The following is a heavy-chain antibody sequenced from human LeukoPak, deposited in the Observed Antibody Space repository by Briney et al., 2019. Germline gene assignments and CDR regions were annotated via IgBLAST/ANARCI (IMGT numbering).Heavy chain of an antibody. Sequence: SETLSLTCTVSGGSISSGGYYWSWIRQHPGKGLEWIGYIYYSGSTYYNPSLKSRVTISVDTSKNQLSLKLSSVTAADTAVYYCARVGDDYYDSSGQYFDYWGQGTLVTVSS. J-gene: IGHJ4*02. D-gene: IGHD3-22*01. CDR1: GGSISSGGYY. CDR2: IYYSGST. V-gene: IGHV4-31*03. CDR3: ARVGDDYYDSSGQYFDY.